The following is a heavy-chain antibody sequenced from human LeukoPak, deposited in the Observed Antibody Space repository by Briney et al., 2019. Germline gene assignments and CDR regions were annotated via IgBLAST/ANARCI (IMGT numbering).Heavy chain of an antibody. D-gene: IGHD2-21*02. J-gene: IGHJ1*01. CDR1: GFTFSSYS. CDR2: ISSSSSYI. Sequence: GGSLRLSCAASGFTFSSYSMNWVRQAPGKGLEWVSSISSSSSYIYYTDSVKGRFTISRDNAKNSLYLQMNSLRAEDTAVYYCARDWARCGGDCYQHWGQGTLVTVSS. V-gene: IGHV3-21*04. CDR3: ARDWARCGGDCYQH.